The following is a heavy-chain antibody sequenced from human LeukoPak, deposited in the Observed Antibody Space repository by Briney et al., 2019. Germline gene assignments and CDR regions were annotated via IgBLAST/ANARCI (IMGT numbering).Heavy chain of an antibody. CDR1: GGSISSYY. D-gene: IGHD2-15*01. J-gene: IGHJ6*02. Sequence: SETLSRTCTVSGGSISSYYWIWIRQPPGKGLEWIGYIYYSGSTNYNPSLKSRITISVDTSKNQFSLKLSSVTAADTAVYYCASQGGYYYYGMDVWGQGTTVTVSS. CDR2: IYYSGST. CDR3: ASQGGYYYYGMDV. V-gene: IGHV4-59*01.